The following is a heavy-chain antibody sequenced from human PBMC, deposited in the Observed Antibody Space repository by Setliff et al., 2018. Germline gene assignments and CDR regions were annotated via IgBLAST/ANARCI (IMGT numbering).Heavy chain of an antibody. D-gene: IGHD6-13*01. CDR2: IHTSGT. CDR3: AXGRGYSSTWYALPYFDC. CDR1: GGSISSYY. Sequence: PSETLSLTCSVSGGSISSYYWSWIRQPPGKGLEWIGNIHTSGTNYNPSLKSRVTISVDXXXNLXSLXXXXXXXXXXXXXXCAXGRGYSSTWYALPYFDCWGQGTLVTVSS. V-gene: IGHV4-4*08. J-gene: IGHJ4*02.